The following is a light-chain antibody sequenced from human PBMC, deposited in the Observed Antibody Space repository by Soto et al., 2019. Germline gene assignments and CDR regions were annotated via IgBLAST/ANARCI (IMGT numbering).Light chain of an antibody. Sequence: ILMAQSPATLSVSPGDRATLSCRASQSVSSNLAWYQQKPGQAPRLLIYTASTRATGVPARFSGIGSGTEFTLIISSLQSEDCAVYYCLQYNDWPGTFGQGTKVDI. V-gene: IGKV3-15*01. J-gene: IGKJ1*01. CDR1: QSVSSN. CDR2: TAS. CDR3: LQYNDWPGT.